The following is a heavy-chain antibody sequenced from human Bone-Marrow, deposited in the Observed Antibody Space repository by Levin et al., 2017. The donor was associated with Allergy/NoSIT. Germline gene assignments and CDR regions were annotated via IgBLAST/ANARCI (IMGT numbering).Heavy chain of an antibody. CDR3: ARLDTVTGAFDI. D-gene: IGHD4-17*01. CDR1: GGSISSSSYY. J-gene: IGHJ3*02. Sequence: MASETLSLTCTVSGGSISSSSYYWGWIRQPPGKGLEWIGSIYYSGSTYYNPSLKSRVTISVDTSKNQFSLKLSSVTAADTAVYYCARLDTVTGAFDIWGQGTMVTVSS. V-gene: IGHV4-39*01. CDR2: IYYSGST.